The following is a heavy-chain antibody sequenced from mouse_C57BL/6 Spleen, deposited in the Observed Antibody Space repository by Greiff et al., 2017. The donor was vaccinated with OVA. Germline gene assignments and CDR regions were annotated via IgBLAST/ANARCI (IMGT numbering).Heavy chain of an antibody. CDR1: GFTFSDYG. J-gene: IGHJ4*01. D-gene: IGHD3-2*02. CDR3: ARGSSGYYAMDY. CDR2: ISSGSSTI. V-gene: IGHV5-17*01. Sequence: EVKVVESGGGLVKPGGSLKLSCAASGFTFSDYGMHWVRQAPEKGLEWVAYISSGSSTIYYADTVKGRFTISRDNAKNTLFLQMTSLRSEDTAMYYCARGSSGYYAMDYWGQGTSVTVSS.